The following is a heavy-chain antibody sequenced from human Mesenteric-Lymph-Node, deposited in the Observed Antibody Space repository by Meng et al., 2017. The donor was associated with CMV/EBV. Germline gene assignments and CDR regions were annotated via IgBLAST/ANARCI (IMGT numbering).Heavy chain of an antibody. CDR1: YA. CDR3: ARDIRDYYGSGSYYKSEGMGDY. J-gene: IGHJ4*02. D-gene: IGHD3-10*01. Sequence: YAVRWVRQAPGQGLEWMGGIIPIFGTANYAQKFQGRVTITADESTSTAYMELSSLRSEDTAVYYCARDIRDYYGSGSYYKSEGMGDYWGQGTLVTVSS. V-gene: IGHV1-69*01. CDR2: IIPIFGTA.